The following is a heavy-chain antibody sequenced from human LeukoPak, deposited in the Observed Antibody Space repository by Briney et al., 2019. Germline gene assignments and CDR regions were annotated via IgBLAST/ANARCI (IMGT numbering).Heavy chain of an antibody. D-gene: IGHD3/OR15-3a*01. J-gene: IGHJ4*02. Sequence: SETLSLTCAVYGGSFSGYYGSWIRQPPGKGLEWIGEINHSGSTNYNPSLKSRVTISVDTSKNQFSLKLSSVTAADTAVYYCARGAFWTGYHYVLQSTPYYFDYWGQGTLVTVSS. CDR3: ARGAFWTGYHYVLQSTPYYFDY. CDR1: GGSFSGYY. V-gene: IGHV4-34*01. CDR2: INHSGST.